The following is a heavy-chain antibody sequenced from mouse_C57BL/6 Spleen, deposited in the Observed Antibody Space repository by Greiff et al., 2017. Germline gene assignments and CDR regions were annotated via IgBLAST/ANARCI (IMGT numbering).Heavy chain of an antibody. J-gene: IGHJ4*01. CDR3: ARGGSYEPYYAMDY. CDR2: IDPSDSYT. D-gene: IGHD1-1*02. V-gene: IGHV1-50*01. CDR1: GYTFTSYW. Sequence: VQLQQPGAELVKPGASVKLSCKASGYTFTSYWMQWVKQRPGQGLEWIGEIDPSDSYTNYNQKFKGKATLTVDTSSSTAYMQLSSLTSEDSAVYYCARGGSYEPYYAMDYWGQGTSVTVSS.